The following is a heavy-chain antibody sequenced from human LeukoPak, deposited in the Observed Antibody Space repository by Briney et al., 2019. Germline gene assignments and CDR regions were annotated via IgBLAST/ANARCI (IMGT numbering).Heavy chain of an antibody. CDR2: INWPGTNT. CDR1: GGTLGDYG. J-gene: IGHJ4*02. V-gene: IGHV3-20*04. Sequence: GGSLRLSCAASGGTLGDYGMSWGPQAPGKGLECVSGINWPGTNTFYAESVKGRFTISRDTAENSLFLQMNSLRDDDTAFYYCVKDVSSNWYSFDHWGQGTLVTVSS. D-gene: IGHD1-1*01. CDR3: VKDVSSNWYSFDH.